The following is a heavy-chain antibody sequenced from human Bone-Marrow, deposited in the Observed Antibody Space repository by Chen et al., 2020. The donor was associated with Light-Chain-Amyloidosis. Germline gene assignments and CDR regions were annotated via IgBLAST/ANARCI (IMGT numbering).Heavy chain of an antibody. V-gene: IGHV4-31*03. CDR3: AGGDQPQNYDSSGYYFDY. CDR2: IYYSGST. CDR1: GGSISSGGYY. J-gene: IGHJ4*02. Sequence: QVQLQESGPGLVKPSQTLSLTCTVSGGSISSGGYYWRWIRQHPGKGLEWIGYIYYSGSTYYNPSLRSRVTISVDTSKNQFSLKLSSVTAADTAVDYCAGGDQPQNYDSSGYYFDYWGQGTLVTVAS. D-gene: IGHD3-22*01.